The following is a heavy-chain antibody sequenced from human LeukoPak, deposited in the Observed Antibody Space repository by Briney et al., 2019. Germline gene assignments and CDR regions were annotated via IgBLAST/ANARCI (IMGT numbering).Heavy chain of an antibody. D-gene: IGHD5-24*01. CDR3: TRPIHIETATILGY. CDR2: INPKTGAT. CDR1: GYTFTTYY. Sequence: ASVKVSCKTSGYTFTTYYIHWFRQAPGQGPEWMGRINPKTGATSYAEKFQGSITMTRDTSINTVYMEMSRLRLDDTAMYFCTRPIHIETATILGYWGQGSLVTVSS. V-gene: IGHV1-2*06. J-gene: IGHJ4*02.